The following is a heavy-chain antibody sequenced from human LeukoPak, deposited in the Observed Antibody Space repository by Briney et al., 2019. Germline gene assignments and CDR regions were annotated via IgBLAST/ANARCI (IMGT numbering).Heavy chain of an antibody. V-gene: IGHV3-30*18. D-gene: IGHD4-17*01. J-gene: IGHJ4*02. CDR3: AKVGDYGDYALDY. CDR1: GFTFSSYG. Sequence: GRCLRLSCAASGFTFSSYGLHWVRPAPGKGVEWGAVISYDGSYKYYADSVKGRFTISRDNSKRTLYLQMNSLRAEDTAVYYCAKVGDYGDYALDYWGQGTLVTVSS. CDR2: ISYDGSYK.